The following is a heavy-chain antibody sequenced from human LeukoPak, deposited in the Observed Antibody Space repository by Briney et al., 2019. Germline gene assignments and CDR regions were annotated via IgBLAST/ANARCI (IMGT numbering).Heavy chain of an antibody. J-gene: IGHJ4*02. Sequence: SETLSLTCTVSAGSISDYYWTWNRQPAGKGLEWIGRISSSGRTYCNPSLKSRVTISLDTSNSQFSLEVTSVTAADTAVYYCARGTEMTRVSGYYSFDYWGRGTLVTVSS. CDR1: AGSISDYY. CDR3: ARGTEMTRVSGYYSFDY. D-gene: IGHD5-12*01. CDR2: ISSSGRT. V-gene: IGHV4-4*07.